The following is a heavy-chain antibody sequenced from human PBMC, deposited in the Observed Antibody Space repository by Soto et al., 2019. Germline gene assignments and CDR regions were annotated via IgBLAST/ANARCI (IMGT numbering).Heavy chain of an antibody. V-gene: IGHV1-18*01. D-gene: IGHD1-26*01. Sequence: QVQLVQSGAEVKTPGASVNVSCKASGYTFSNYGLSWVRQAPGQGLEWMGWISVYNGNTNYAQKVQGRVTMTTDTSTNTVYMELRSLRVDDTAIYYCARANEQWDLPGTDNAFDVWGQGTPITVSA. CDR2: ISVYNGNT. J-gene: IGHJ3*01. CDR1: GYTFSNYG. CDR3: ARANEQWDLPGTDNAFDV.